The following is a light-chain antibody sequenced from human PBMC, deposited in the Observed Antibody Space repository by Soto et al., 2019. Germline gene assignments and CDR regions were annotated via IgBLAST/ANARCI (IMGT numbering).Light chain of an antibody. Sequence: EIVLTQSPGTLSLSPGERATLSCRASQSVSNNYLAWYQQKPGQAPRLLIYGASNRDTGIPDRFSGSGSETEFTLTISSLQSEDLAFYYCQQYNNSPLMFGQGTKVDIK. V-gene: IGKV3-20*01. CDR1: QSVSNNY. CDR2: GAS. J-gene: IGKJ1*01. CDR3: QQYNNSPLM.